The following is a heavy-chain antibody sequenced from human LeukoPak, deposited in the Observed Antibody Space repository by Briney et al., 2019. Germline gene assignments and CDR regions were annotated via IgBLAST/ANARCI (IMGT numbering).Heavy chain of an antibody. D-gene: IGHD3-22*01. J-gene: IGHJ6*03. CDR3: ARAAVEDSSAGKGEHYYYYYYMDV. CDR1: GGSISSYY. CDR2: IYYSGST. V-gene: IGHV4-59*01. Sequence: PSETLSLTCTVSGGSISSYYWSWIRQPPGKGLEWIGYIYYSGSTNYNPSLKSRVTISVDTSKNQFSLKLSSVTAADTAVYYCARAAVEDSSAGKGEHYYYYYYMDVWGKGTMVTVSS.